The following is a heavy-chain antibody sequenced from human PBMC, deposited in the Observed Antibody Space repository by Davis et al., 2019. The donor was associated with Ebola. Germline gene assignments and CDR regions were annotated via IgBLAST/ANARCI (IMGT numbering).Heavy chain of an antibody. D-gene: IGHD6-13*01. Sequence: HTGGSLRLSCAASGLTFSSHWMHWVRQAPGKGLVWVSRINSDGDSTTYADSVKGRFTISRDNAKNTLYLQMNSLRAEDTAVYYCGRPYSSSSYCLDYWGQGTLVTVSS. CDR2: INSDGDST. CDR3: GRPYSSSSYCLDY. V-gene: IGHV3-74*01. CDR1: GLTFSSHW. J-gene: IGHJ4*02.